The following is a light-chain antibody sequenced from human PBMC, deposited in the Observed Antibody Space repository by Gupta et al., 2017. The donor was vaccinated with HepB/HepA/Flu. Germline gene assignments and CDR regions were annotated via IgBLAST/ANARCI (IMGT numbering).Light chain of an antibody. Sequence: QSALTQPASVSGSPGYSLPIPLIGTSSDVGLYNYVSWYQQHPGKAPKLMINYVTNRPSGVSGRFSGSKSGNTASLTISGLQAEDEADYYCISYTSSSTYVFGTGTKVTVL. CDR1: SSDVGLYNY. V-gene: IGLV2-14*01. CDR2: YVT. J-gene: IGLJ1*01. CDR3: ISYTSSSTYV.